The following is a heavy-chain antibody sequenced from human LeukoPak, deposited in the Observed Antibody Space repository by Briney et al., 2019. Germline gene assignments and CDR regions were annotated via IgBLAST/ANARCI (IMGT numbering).Heavy chain of an antibody. V-gene: IGHV3-74*01. J-gene: IGHJ4*02. D-gene: IGHD3-3*01. Sequence: GGSLRLSCAASGFTFSNYWMHWVRQAPGKGLVWVSRINSDGSSTSYADSVKGRFTISRDDAKNTLSLQMNSLRAEDTAVYYCARDYDFWSGFFDYWGQGTLVTVSS. CDR1: GFTFSNYW. CDR3: ARDYDFWSGFFDY. CDR2: INSDGSST.